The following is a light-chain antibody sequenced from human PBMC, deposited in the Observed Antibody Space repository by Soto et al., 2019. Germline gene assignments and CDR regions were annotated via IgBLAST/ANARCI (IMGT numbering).Light chain of an antibody. CDR3: QQLNSYPLT. J-gene: IGKJ5*01. CDR2: AAS. CDR1: QGISSY. V-gene: IGKV1-9*01. Sequence: EIQVTQYPSVLSASVHDRVTITCLATQGISSYLAWYQQKPGKAPNLLIYAASSLQSGVPSRFSGSGSGTEFTLTISSLQPEDFATYFCQQLNSYPLTFGQGRRLAIK.